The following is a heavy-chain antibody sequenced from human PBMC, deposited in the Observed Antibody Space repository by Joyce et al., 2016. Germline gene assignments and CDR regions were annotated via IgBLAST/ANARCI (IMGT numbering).Heavy chain of an antibody. Sequence: QAQLQESGPGLVKPSETLSLTCTVSGGSIGTYHWNWIRQPPGKGLEWIGYIFYTGATEDNPSLKSRVTISVDTSESQFSLRLTSMTAADTAVYYCARKSITSRFWYFDLWGRGTLVTVSS. V-gene: IGHV4-59*01. CDR2: IFYTGAT. J-gene: IGHJ2*01. CDR3: ARKSITSRFWYFDL. CDR1: GGSIGTYH. D-gene: IGHD3-3*02.